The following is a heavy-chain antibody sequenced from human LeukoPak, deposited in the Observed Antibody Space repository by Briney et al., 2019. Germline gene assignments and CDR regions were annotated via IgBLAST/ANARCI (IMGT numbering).Heavy chain of an antibody. CDR3: ARVGRVSIYPSYMDV. CDR1: GFTFSTFP. Sequence: AGTSLSLSCEASGFTFSTFPMHWVRQTPDKRLEWVAVISHDGRDTYYADSVKGRFTISRDNSKNTLYLQMNSLSPEDTAVVYCARVGRVSIYPSYMDVWGKGTTVIVSS. D-gene: IGHD6-6*01. J-gene: IGHJ6*03. CDR2: ISHDGRDT. V-gene: IGHV3-30*04.